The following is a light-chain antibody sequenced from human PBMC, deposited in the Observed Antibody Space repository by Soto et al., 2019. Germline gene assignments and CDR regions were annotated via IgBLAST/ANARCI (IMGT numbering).Light chain of an antibody. CDR1: ESVSTN. Sequence: EIEMTQSPATLSLAPGERVTLSCRASESVSTNLAWYQQKAGQAPRLLIYAASTRATGIPARFSGSGSGTEFTLTISSLQSEDFAIYYCQQYDSPRGTFGQGTKVDIK. V-gene: IGKV3-15*01. CDR3: QQYDSPRGT. CDR2: AAS. J-gene: IGKJ1*01.